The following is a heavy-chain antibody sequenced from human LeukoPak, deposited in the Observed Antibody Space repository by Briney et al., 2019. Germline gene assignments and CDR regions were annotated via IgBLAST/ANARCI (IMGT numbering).Heavy chain of an antibody. D-gene: IGHD2-15*01. V-gene: IGHV3-74*01. Sequence: GGSLRLSCAASGFTFSSYGMHWVRQAPGKGLVWVSRINSDGSSTSYADSVKGRFTISRDNAKNTLYLQMNSLRAEDTAVYYCARWDCSGGSCYSGFDYWGQGTLVTVSS. J-gene: IGHJ4*02. CDR1: GFTFSSYG. CDR2: INSDGSST. CDR3: ARWDCSGGSCYSGFDY.